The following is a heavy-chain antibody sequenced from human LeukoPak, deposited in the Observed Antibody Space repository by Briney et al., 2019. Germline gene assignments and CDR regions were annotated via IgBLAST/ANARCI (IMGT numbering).Heavy chain of an antibody. D-gene: IGHD2-2*01. CDR3: AKDLSYALDY. J-gene: IGHJ4*02. CDR1: VFTFSSYA. CDR2: ITGSGDRT. Sequence: GGSLRLSCAASVFTFSSYAMSWVRQAPGKGLEWVSAITGSGDRTYYADSVKGRFTISRDNSKNTLFLQMNSLRAEETAVYYCAKDLSYALDYWGQGTLVTVSS. V-gene: IGHV3-23*01.